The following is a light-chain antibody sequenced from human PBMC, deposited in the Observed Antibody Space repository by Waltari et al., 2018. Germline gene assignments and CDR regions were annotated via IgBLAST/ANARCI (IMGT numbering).Light chain of an antibody. CDR2: QAS. CDR1: QGINSW. Sequence: DIQMTQSTSSLSASVGDRVTITCRASQGINSWLAWYQQKPGKTPNLLIYQASSLQSGVPSRFSGSGSGTDFTLTISSLQPEDFATYYCQQYNSAPFTFGPGTKLDIK. J-gene: IGKJ3*01. V-gene: IGKV1-5*03. CDR3: QQYNSAPFT.